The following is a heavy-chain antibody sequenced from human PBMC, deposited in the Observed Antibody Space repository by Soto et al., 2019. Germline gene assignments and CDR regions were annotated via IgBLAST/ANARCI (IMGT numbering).Heavy chain of an antibody. Sequence: SATFSGTASLGTFSINAISWVRPAPGQGLEWMGGIIPIFGTANYAQKFQGRVTITADESTSTAYMELSSLRSEDTAVYYCARAPDYGGNYGSFDYWGQGTLVTVSS. V-gene: IGHV1-69*13. D-gene: IGHD4-17*01. CDR1: LGTFSINA. CDR3: ARAPDYGGNYGSFDY. CDR2: IIPIFGTA. J-gene: IGHJ4*02.